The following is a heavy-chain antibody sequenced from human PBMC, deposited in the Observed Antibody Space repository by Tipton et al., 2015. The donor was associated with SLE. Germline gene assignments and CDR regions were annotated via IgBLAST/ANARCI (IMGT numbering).Heavy chain of an antibody. V-gene: IGHV4-34*01. Sequence: TLSLTCAVYGGSFSGYYWSWIRQPPGKGLEWIGEINHSGSTNNNPSLKSRVTISVDTSKNQFSLKLSSVTAADTAVYYCARALQNYFDYWGQGTLVTVSS. CDR1: GGSFSGYY. CDR2: INHSGST. CDR3: ARALQNYFDY. J-gene: IGHJ4*02.